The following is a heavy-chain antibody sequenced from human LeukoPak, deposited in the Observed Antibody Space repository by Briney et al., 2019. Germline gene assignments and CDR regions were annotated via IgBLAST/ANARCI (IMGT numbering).Heavy chain of an antibody. CDR1: GGSISSNY. V-gene: IGHV4-59*01. D-gene: IGHD1-7*01. CDR3: ARVLLAGTTDY. Sequence: PSETLSLTCTVSGGSISSNYWSWIWQPPGKGLEWIGYMYYSGTTKYNPSLKSRVTMSVDTSKNQLSLKLTSVTAADTAVYYCARVLLAGTTDYWGQGTLVTVSS. J-gene: IGHJ4*02. CDR2: MYYSGTT.